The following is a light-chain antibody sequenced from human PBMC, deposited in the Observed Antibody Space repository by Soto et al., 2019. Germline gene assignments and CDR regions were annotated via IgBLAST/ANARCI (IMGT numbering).Light chain of an antibody. CDR2: AAS. V-gene: IGKV1-8*01. CDR1: QGISRY. Sequence: AIRMTQSPSSLSASTGDRLTITCRASQGISRYLAWYQQKPGKAPKLLIYAASTLQSGVPSRFSGSGSGTDLTLTISCLQSEDFATYYCQQYYSYPLTFGGGTKVDIK. CDR3: QQYYSYPLT. J-gene: IGKJ4*01.